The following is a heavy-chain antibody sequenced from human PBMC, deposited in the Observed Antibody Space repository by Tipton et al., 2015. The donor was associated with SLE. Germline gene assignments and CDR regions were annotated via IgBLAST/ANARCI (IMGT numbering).Heavy chain of an antibody. CDR1: GWSLNDYY. CDR2: IFHTGST. Sequence: TLSLTCAVYGWSLNDYYWTWIRQPPGKGLQWIGEIFHTGSTEYNPSLKSRLTISLDTSKNQFSLRLNSVTAADTAVYYCARDAGLVGTGATPLGYWGQGTLVSVSS. D-gene: IGHD5-24*01. V-gene: IGHV4-34*12. CDR3: ARDAGLVGTGATPLGY. J-gene: IGHJ4*02.